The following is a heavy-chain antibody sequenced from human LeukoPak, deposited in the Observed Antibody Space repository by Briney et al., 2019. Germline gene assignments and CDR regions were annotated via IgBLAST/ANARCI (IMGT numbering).Heavy chain of an antibody. CDR3: ASERLLPLDY. J-gene: IGHJ4*02. V-gene: IGHV3-30-3*01. CDR2: ISYDGSNK. D-gene: IGHD3-22*01. Sequence: PGGSLRLSCAASGFTFSSYAMHWVRQAPGKGLEWVAVISYDGSNKYYADSVEGRFTISRDNSKNTLYLQMNSLRAEDTAVYYCASERLLPLDYWGQGTLVTVSS. CDR1: GFTFSSYA.